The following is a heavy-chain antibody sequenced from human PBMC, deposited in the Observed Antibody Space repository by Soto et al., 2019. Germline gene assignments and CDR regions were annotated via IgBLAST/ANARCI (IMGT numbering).Heavy chain of an antibody. Sequence: SETLALTCVVSGCSVTSYHWSWIRQFPGKGLEWIAYTAYTGNTNYNPSLKSRVTISIDTTKHQLSLKLTSMTAADTAVYYCSIYGHAGLALYLVPWGKGTMDTVSS. CDR1: GCSVTSYH. J-gene: IGHJ1*01. CDR2: TAYTGNT. D-gene: IGHD3-10*01. CDR3: SIYGHAGLALYLVP. V-gene: IGHV4-59*02.